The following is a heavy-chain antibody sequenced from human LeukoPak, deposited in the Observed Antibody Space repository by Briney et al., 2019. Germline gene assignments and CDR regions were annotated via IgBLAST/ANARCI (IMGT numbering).Heavy chain of an antibody. J-gene: IGHJ6*02. V-gene: IGHV4-31*03. CDR2: IYYSGST. CDR1: GGSISSGGYY. Sequence: SQTLSLTCPVSGGSISSGGYYWSWIRQHPGKGLEWIGYIYYSGSTYYNPSLKSRVTISVDTSKNQFSLKLSSVTAADRAVYYCARAYLIDYVWGSYRIGYYYYGMDVWGQGTTVTVSS. D-gene: IGHD3-16*02. CDR3: ARAYLIDYVWGSYRIGYYYYGMDV.